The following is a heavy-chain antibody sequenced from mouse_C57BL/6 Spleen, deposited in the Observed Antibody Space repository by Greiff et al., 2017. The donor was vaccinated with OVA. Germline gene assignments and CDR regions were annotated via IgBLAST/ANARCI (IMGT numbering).Heavy chain of an antibody. J-gene: IGHJ4*01. CDR1: GFTFSDYY. CDR3: ARHRNYYGSSYYAMDY. CDR2: ISNGGGST. V-gene: IGHV5-12*01. Sequence: EVQLVESGGGLVQPGGSLKLSCAASGFTFSDYYMYWVRQTPEKRLEWVAYISNGGGSTYYPDTVKGRFTISRDNAKNTLYLQMSRLKSEDTAMYYCARHRNYYGSSYYAMDYWGQGTSVTVSS. D-gene: IGHD1-1*01.